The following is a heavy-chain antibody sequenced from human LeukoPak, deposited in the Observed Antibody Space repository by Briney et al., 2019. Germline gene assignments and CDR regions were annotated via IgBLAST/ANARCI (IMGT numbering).Heavy chain of an antibody. CDR3: ARAPNQLLSQYFQH. V-gene: IGHV3-23*01. D-gene: IGHD2-2*01. Sequence: PGGSLRLSCAASGFTFSSYAMSWVRQAPGKGLEWVSAISGSGGSTYYADSVKGRFTISRDNAKNSLYLQMNSLRAEDTAVYYCARAPNQLLSQYFQHWGQGTLVTVSS. CDR2: ISGSGGST. CDR1: GFTFSSYA. J-gene: IGHJ1*01.